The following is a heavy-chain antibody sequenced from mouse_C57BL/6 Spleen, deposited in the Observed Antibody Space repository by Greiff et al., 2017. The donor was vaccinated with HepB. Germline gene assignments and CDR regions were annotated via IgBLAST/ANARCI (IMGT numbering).Heavy chain of an antibody. V-gene: IGHV5-17*01. D-gene: IGHD4-1*01. J-gene: IGHJ1*03. CDR1: GFTFIDYG. CDR2: ISSGSSTI. Sequence: EVKLVESGGGLVKPGGSLKLSCAASGFTFIDYGMHWVRQAPEKGLEWVAYISSGSSTIYYADTVKGRFTISRDNAKNTLFLQMTSLRSEDTAMYYCAANWDVRYFEVWGTGTTVTVSS. CDR3: AANWDVRYFEV.